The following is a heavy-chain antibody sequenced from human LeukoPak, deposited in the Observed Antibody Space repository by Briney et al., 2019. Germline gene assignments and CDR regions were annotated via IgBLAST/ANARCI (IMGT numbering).Heavy chain of an antibody. CDR3: AMGGATYYYDSSGYPGAFDI. CDR1: GYTLTELS. D-gene: IGHD3-22*01. Sequence: ASVKVSCKVSGYTLTELSMHWVRQAPGKGLEWMGGFDPEDGETIYAQKFQGRATMTEDTSTDTAYMELSSLRSEDTAVYYCAMGGATYYYDSSGYPGAFDIWGQGTMVTVSS. J-gene: IGHJ3*02. CDR2: FDPEDGET. V-gene: IGHV1-24*01.